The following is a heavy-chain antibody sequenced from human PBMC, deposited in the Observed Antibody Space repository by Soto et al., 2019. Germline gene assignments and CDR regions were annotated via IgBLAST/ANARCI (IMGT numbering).Heavy chain of an antibody. V-gene: IGHV1-2*02. CDR3: TRKVRDYNFDY. CDR2: INPDTGGT. CDR1: GYTFSDYY. J-gene: IGHJ4*02. Sequence: QVKLAQSGAEVKKPGASVKVSCQASGYTFSDYYMHWVRQAPGQGLEWMGWINPDTGGTKYTHKYQGRVTMTRDTSISPAYMELSGLRSDDTAVYYCTRKVRDYNFDYWGQGTLVTVAS. D-gene: IGHD4-17*01.